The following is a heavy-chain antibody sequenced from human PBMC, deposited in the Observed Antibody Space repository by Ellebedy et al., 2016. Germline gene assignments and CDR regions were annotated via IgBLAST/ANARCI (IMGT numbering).Heavy chain of an antibody. CDR3: ARDGMLYCTSTYCVDY. CDR2: ISAYNGDT. Sequence: ASVKGSCXASGYTFSNYGITWVRQAPGQGLEWMGWISAYNGDTNYAQKFQGRLTMTTDTSTSTAYMELRSLRSDDAAMYYCARDGMLYCTSTYCVDYWGQGTLVTVSS. J-gene: IGHJ4*02. V-gene: IGHV1-18*01. CDR1: GYTFSNYG. D-gene: IGHD2-2*01.